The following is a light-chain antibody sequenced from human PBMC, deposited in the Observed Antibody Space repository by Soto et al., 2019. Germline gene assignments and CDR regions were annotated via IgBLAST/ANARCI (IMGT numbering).Light chain of an antibody. Sequence: DIQMTQSPSTLSASVGDRVTITCRSSHNIDRWLAWYQQKPGKAPKLLIYDASTLETGVPSRFSGSGSGREFTLTISSLQPGDFATYYCQHCDTGWPFGQGTEVDI. CDR3: QHCDTGWP. CDR1: HNIDRW. V-gene: IGKV1-5*01. CDR2: DAS. J-gene: IGKJ1*01.